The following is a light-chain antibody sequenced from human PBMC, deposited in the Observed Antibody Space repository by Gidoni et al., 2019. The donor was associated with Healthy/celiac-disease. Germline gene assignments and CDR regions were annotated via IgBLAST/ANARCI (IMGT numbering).Light chain of an antibody. V-gene: IGLV2-14*01. CDR3: SSYTSSSTLV. CDR1: SSDVGGYNY. Sequence: SALTQPASVSGSPGQSITISCTGTSSDVGGYNYVYWYQQHPGKAPKLMIYDVSNRPSGVSNRFSGSKSGNTASMTISGLQAEDEADYYCSSYTSSSTLVFGTGTKVTVL. J-gene: IGLJ1*01. CDR2: DVS.